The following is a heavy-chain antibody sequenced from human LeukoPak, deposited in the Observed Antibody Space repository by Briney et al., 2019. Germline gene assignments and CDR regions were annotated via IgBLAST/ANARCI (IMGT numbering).Heavy chain of an antibody. CDR2: ISGSGGST. D-gene: IGHD3-22*01. CDR3: AKVLTGPNYYDSSGPLDY. J-gene: IGHJ4*02. CDR1: GFTFSSYA. Sequence: PGGSLRLSCAASGFTFSSYAMSWVRQAPGKGLEWVSAISGSGGSTYYADSVKGRFTISRDNSKNTLYLQMSSLRAEDTAVYYCAKVLTGPNYYDSSGPLDYWGQGTLVTVSS. V-gene: IGHV3-23*01.